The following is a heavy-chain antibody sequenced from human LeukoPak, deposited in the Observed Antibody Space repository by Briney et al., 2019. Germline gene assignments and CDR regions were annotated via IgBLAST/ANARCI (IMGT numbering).Heavy chain of an antibody. D-gene: IGHD3-3*01. V-gene: IGHV5-51*01. CDR3: ARFLDGLVGSYYFDY. CDR1: GYSFTSYW. J-gene: IGHJ4*02. CDR2: IYPGDSDT. Sequence: GESLKISCKGSGYSFTSYWIGRVRQMPGKGLEWMGIIYPGDSDTRYSPSFQGQVTISADKSISTAYLQWSSLKASDTAMYYCARFLDGLVGSYYFDYWGQGTLVTVSS.